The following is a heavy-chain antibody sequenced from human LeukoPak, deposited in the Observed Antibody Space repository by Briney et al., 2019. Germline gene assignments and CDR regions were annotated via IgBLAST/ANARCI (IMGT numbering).Heavy chain of an antibody. CDR2: IYYSGST. CDR1: GGSISSSSYY. D-gene: IGHD4-17*01. CDR3: ARDPGPYGDYESKISF. Sequence: PSETLSLTCTVSGGSISSSSYYWGWIRQPPGKGLEWIGSIYYSGSTYYNPSLKSRVTISVDTSKNQFSLKLSSVTAADTAVYYCARDPGPYGDYESKISFWGQGTLVTVSS. V-gene: IGHV4-39*07. J-gene: IGHJ4*02.